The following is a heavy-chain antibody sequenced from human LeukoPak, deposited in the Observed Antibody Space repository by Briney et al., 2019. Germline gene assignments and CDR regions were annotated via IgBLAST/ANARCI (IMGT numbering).Heavy chain of an antibody. J-gene: IGHJ2*01. CDR3: ARVDIVVVPSSKFDL. V-gene: IGHV4-39*07. CDR1: GDSISSSSYY. CDR2: IYYSGST. D-gene: IGHD2-2*03. Sequence: SETLSLTCTVSGDSISSSSYYWGWIRQPPGKGLEWIGSIYYSGSTYYNPSLKSRVTISVDTSKNQFSLKLSSVTAADTAVYYCARVDIVVVPSSKFDLWGRGTLVIVSS.